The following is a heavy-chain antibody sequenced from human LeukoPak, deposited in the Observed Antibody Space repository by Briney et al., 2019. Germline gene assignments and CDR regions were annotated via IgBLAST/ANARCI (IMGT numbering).Heavy chain of an antibody. D-gene: IGHD4-23*01. CDR2: IYSSGST. J-gene: IGHJ4*02. CDR1: GGSIGSYY. CDR3: ARVSPGGNSDY. Sequence: PSETLSLTCTVSGGSIGSYYWSWIRQPAGKGLEWIGRIYSSGSTNYNPSLKSRVTMSVDMSRNQFSLKLSSVTAADTAVYYCARVSPGGNSDYLGQGTLVTVSS. V-gene: IGHV4-4*07.